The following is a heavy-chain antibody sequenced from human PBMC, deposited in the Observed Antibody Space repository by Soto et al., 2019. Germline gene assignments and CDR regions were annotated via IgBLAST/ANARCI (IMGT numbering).Heavy chain of an antibody. J-gene: IGHJ3*02. D-gene: IGHD2-2*01. CDR2: ISSSSSYI. V-gene: IGHV3-21*01. Sequence: EVQLVESGGGLVKPGGSLTLSCAASGFTFSSYSMNWVRQAPGKGLEWVSSISSSSSYIYYADSVRGRFTISRDNAKNSLYLQMNSLRVEDTAVYYCARDKVYMPDAFAIWGLGTMVSVSS. CDR1: GFTFSSYS. CDR3: ARDKVYMPDAFAI.